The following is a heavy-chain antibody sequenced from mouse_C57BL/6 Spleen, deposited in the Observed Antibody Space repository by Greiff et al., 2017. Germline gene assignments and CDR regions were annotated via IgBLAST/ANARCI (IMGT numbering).Heavy chain of an antibody. D-gene: IGHD1-1*01. J-gene: IGHJ1*03. CDR1: GYTFTSYW. Sequence: QVQLQQPGAELVKPGASVKLSCKASGYTFTSYWMHWVKQRPGQGLEWIGMIHPNSGSTNYNEKFKSKATLTVDKSSSTAYMQLSSLTSEDSAVXYCARNPSYYGSSYWYFDVWGTGTTVTVSS. V-gene: IGHV1-64*01. CDR3: ARNPSYYGSSYWYFDV. CDR2: IHPNSGST.